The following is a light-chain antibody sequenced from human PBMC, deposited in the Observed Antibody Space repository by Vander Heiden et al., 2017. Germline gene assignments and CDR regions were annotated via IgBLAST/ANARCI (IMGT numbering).Light chain of an antibody. CDR3: SSYTTTGTRL. CDR2: DVT. V-gene: IGLV2-14*03. CDR1: SSDVGGYDS. J-gene: IGLJ1*01. Sequence: QSALTQLAPVSGSLGQSITISCAGTSSDVGGYDSVSWYQQHPGKAPSLMIYDVTYRPSGVSIRFSGSKSGNTASLTISGLQAEDESDYYCSSYTTTGTRLFGTGTKVTVL.